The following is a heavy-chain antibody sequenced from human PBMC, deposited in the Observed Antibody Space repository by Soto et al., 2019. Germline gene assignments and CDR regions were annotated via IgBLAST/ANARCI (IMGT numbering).Heavy chain of an antibody. J-gene: IGHJ6*03. CDR3: ARVPRWSRYFYYLDV. V-gene: IGHV1-8*01. CDR1: GDTFTGDG. CDR2: MNLNGGNT. Sequence: QVQLVQSGAEVKKPGASVKVSCKASGDTFTGDGITWVRQATGQGLEWMGWMNLNGGNTGYEQTFQGRVSMTGNRSISTAYMELSSLRSEDSAVYYCARVPRWSRYFYYLDVGGKGTTVIVSS. D-gene: IGHD2-15*01.